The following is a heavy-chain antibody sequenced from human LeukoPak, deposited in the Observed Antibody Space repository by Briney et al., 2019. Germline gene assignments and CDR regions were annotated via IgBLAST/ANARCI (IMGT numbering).Heavy chain of an antibody. CDR2: ISGSGGST. Sequence: GGSLRLSCAASGLTFSSYAMSWVRQAPGKGLEWVSAISGSGGSTYYADSVKGRFTISRDNSKNTLYLQMNSLRAEDTAVYYCAKDRTFSSGWYGTAFDIWGQGTMVTVSS. J-gene: IGHJ3*02. CDR3: AKDRTFSSGWYGTAFDI. CDR1: GLTFSSYA. D-gene: IGHD6-19*01. V-gene: IGHV3-23*01.